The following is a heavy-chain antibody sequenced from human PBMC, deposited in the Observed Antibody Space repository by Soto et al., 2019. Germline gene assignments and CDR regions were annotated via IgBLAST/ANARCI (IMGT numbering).Heavy chain of an antibody. CDR3: ARDVGYSYGHNWFDP. V-gene: IGHV1-3*01. J-gene: IGHJ5*02. CDR1: GHTFTSYA. Sequence: ASVKVSCKASGHTFTSYAMHWVRQAPGQRLEWMGWINAGNGNTKYSQKFQGRVTITRDTSASTAYMELSSLRSEDTAVYYCARDVGYSYGHNWFDPWGQGTLVTVSS. D-gene: IGHD5-18*01. CDR2: INAGNGNT.